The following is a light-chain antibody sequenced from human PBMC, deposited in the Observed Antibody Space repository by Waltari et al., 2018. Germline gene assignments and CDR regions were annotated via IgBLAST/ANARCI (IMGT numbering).Light chain of an antibody. Sequence: DIQMTQSPSSLSASVRDKVTITCQASQAISNYLNWNQQKPGKAPKLLIYDASNLETGVPSRFSGSGSGTDFTFTISSLQPEDIATYYCQQYDNLPLTFGGGTKVEIK. J-gene: IGKJ4*01. V-gene: IGKV1-33*01. CDR1: QAISNY. CDR2: DAS. CDR3: QQYDNLPLT.